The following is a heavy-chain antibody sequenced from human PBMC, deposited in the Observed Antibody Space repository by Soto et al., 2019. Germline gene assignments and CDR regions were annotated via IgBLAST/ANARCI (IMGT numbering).Heavy chain of an antibody. D-gene: IGHD5-18*01. J-gene: IGHJ4*02. V-gene: IGHV1-69*13. CDR3: AREKWIQLWLLDY. Sequence: SVKVSCKASGGTFSSYAISWVRQAPGQGLEWMGGIIPIFGTANYAQKFQGRVTITADESTSTAYMELSSLRSEETAVYYCAREKWIQLWLLDYWGQGTLVTVSS. CDR1: GGTFSSYA. CDR2: IIPIFGTA.